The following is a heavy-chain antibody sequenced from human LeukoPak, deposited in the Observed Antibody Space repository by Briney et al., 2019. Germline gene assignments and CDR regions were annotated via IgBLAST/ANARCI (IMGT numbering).Heavy chain of an antibody. Sequence: GGSLRLSCAASGYTFSSYPMPWVRQAPGKGLEYVSAISSSGDSTHYPNSVKGRFTISRDNSKNTLYLQMGSLRAEDMAVYYCARAYCDSGGFYYDYWGEGTLVTVSS. J-gene: IGHJ4*02. V-gene: IGHV3-64*01. CDR1: GYTFSSYP. D-gene: IGHD3-22*01. CDR2: ISSSGDST. CDR3: ARAYCDSGGFYYDY.